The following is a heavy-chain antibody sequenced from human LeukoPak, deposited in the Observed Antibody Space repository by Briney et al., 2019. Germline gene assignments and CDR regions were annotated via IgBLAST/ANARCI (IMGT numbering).Heavy chain of an antibody. Sequence: SETLSLTCTVSGGSISSYYWSWIRQPAGKGLEWIGRIYTSGSTNYNPSLKSRVTMSVDTSKNQFSLKLSSVTAADTAVYYCAREGNIVVVPAANDYYYYYMDAWGKGTTVTVSS. CDR2: IYTSGST. CDR3: AREGNIVVVPAANDYYYYYMDA. V-gene: IGHV4-4*07. D-gene: IGHD2-2*01. J-gene: IGHJ6*03. CDR1: GGSISSYY.